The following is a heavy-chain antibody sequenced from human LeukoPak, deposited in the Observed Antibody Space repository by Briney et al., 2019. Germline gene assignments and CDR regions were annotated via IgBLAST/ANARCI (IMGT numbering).Heavy chain of an antibody. CDR3: ARDEEWELLLINAFDI. D-gene: IGHD1-26*01. Sequence: ASVKVSCKASRYTLTGYYMHWVRQAPGQGLEWMGWINPNSGGTNYAQKFQGRVTMTRDTSISTAYMELSRLRSDDTAVYYCARDEEWELLLINAFDIWGQGTMVTVSS. J-gene: IGHJ3*02. V-gene: IGHV1-2*02. CDR2: INPNSGGT. CDR1: RYTLTGYY.